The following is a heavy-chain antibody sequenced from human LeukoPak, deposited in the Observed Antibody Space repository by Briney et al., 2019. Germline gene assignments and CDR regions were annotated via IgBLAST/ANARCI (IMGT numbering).Heavy chain of an antibody. CDR1: GLSFSGQW. CDR3: GYTNNFYH. D-gene: IGHD3-16*02. Sequence: GWSLRLSCVASGLSFSGQWLKWVRQAPRHGREGVANIKHDGGEKDYVDSVTGRFTISRDDGQKSLSLHMNSVLAEDRGVYYCGYTNNFYHWGQGALVVVSA. CDR2: IKHDGGEK. J-gene: IGHJ4*02. V-gene: IGHV3-7*01.